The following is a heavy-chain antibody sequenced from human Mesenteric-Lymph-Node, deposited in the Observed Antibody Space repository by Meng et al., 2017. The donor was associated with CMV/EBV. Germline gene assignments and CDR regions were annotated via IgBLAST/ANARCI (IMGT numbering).Heavy chain of an antibody. CDR1: GFTFSTYA. CDR3: ARDRGSGAGPNYFDN. J-gene: IGHJ4*02. V-gene: IGHV3-23*01. CDR2: ISGSGGGT. Sequence: GESLKISCAASGFTFSTYAMTWVRQAPGKGLGWVSSISGSGGGTYYADSVKGRFTISRDVAKSSVSLQMNSLRAEDTAVYYCARDRGSGAGPNYFDNWGQGTLVTVSS. D-gene: IGHD1-26*01.